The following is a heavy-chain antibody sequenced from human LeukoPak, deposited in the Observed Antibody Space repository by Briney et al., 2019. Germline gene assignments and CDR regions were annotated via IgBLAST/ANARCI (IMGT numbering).Heavy chain of an antibody. V-gene: IGHV4-34*01. CDR1: GGSFSGYY. CDR3: ARHVQMAGMVTYYYYYMDV. Sequence: SETLSLTCAVYGGSFSGYYWSWIRQPPGKGLEWIGEINHSGSTNYNPSLKSRVTISVDTSKNQFSLKLSSVTAADTAVYYCARHVQMAGMVTYYYYYMDVWGKGTTVTISS. D-gene: IGHD5-18*01. J-gene: IGHJ6*03. CDR2: INHSGST.